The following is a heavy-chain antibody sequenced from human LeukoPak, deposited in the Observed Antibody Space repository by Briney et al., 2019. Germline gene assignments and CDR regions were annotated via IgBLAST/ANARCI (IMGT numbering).Heavy chain of an antibody. CDR1: GFTFSSYA. Sequence: PGGSLRLSCAASGFTFSSYAMSWVRQAPGKGLEWVGRIKSKTDGGTTDYAAPVKGRFTISRDDSKNTLYLQMNSLKTEDTAVYYCTTDRFAVQKGGYWGQGTLVTVSS. V-gene: IGHV3-15*01. D-gene: IGHD1-1*01. CDR3: TTDRFAVQKGGY. J-gene: IGHJ4*02. CDR2: IKSKTDGGTT.